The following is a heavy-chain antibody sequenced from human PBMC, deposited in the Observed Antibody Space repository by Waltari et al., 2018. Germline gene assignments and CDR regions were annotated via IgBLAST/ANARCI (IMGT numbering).Heavy chain of an antibody. CDR1: GGSFRGPY. V-gene: IGHV4-34*01. D-gene: IGHD1-1*01. CDR2: INHSGST. Sequence: QVQLQQWGAGLLKPSATLPLTCAVYGGSFRGPYWSCTGPPRGKGLEWIGEINHSGSTNYNPSLKSRVTITVDTSKNQFSLKLSSVTAADTAVYYCARGKLSGPYYYYYYMDVWGKGTTVTVSS. J-gene: IGHJ6*03. CDR3: ARGKLSGPYYYYYYMDV.